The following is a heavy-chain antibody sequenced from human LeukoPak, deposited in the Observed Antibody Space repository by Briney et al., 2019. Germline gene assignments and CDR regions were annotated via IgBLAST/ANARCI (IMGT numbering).Heavy chain of an antibody. V-gene: IGHV3-23*01. D-gene: IGHD2-2*01. CDR1: GFTFSSYA. CDR3: AKPLHNPHCSSTSCPYPPDAFDI. Sequence: GGSLRLSCAASGFTFSSYAMSWVSQAPGKGLEWVSAISGSGGSTYYADSVKGRFTISRDNSKNTLYLQMNSLRAEDTAVYYCAKPLHNPHCSSTSCPYPPDAFDIWGQGTMVTVSS. J-gene: IGHJ3*02. CDR2: ISGSGGST.